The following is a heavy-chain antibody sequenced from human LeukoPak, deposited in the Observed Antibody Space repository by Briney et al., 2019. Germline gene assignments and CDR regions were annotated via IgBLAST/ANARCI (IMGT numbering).Heavy chain of an antibody. CDR1: GFTVSSNY. CDR3: ARDQTVPPGDAFDI. CDR2: IYSGGST. D-gene: IGHD4-17*01. Sequence: GESLKISCAASGFTVSSNYMSWVRQAPGKGLEWVSVIYSGGSTYYADSVKGRFTISRDNSKNTLYLQMNSRRAEDTAVYYCARDQTVPPGDAFDIWGQGTMVTVSS. J-gene: IGHJ3*02. V-gene: IGHV3-53*01.